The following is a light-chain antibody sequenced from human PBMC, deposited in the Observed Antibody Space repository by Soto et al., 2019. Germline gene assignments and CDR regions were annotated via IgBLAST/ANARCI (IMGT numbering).Light chain of an antibody. Sequence: SYELTQPPSVSVSPGQTARITCSGDALXXQYAYWYQQXPXQAXVLVIYKDSERPSGIPERFSGSSSGTTVTLTISGVQAEDEADYYCQSADSSGTYRVXGXXTKVTVL. CDR1: ALXXQY. V-gene: IGLV3-25*02. CDR3: QSADSSGTYRV. J-gene: IGLJ3*02. CDR2: KDS.